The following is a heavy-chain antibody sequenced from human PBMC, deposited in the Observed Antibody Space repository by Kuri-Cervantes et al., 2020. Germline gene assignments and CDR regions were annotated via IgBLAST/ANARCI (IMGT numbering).Heavy chain of an antibody. D-gene: IGHD5-12*01. V-gene: IGHV3-33*01. CDR2: IWYDGSNK. CDR1: GFTFSSYG. J-gene: IGHJ3*02. CDR3: ARDPTSGYDSDAFDI. Sequence: GGSLRLSCAAPGFTFSSYGMHWVRQAPGKGLEWVAVIWYDGSNKYYADSVKGRFTISRDNSKNTLYLQMNSLRAEDTAVYYCARDPTSGYDSDAFDIWAKGQWSPSPQ.